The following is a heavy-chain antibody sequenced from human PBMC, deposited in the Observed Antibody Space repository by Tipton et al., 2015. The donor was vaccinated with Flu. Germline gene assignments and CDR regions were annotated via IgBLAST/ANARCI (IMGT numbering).Heavy chain of an antibody. CDR2: MSPSSGAT. Sequence: QMQLVQSGAEVKKPGASVKVSCKASGYTFTDYYIHWVRQAPGQGLEWMGRMSPSSGATRFAQKFQGRLTMTTDTSINTAYMELSRLRSDDTAMYYCARDEIDIVVVPASDVFDHWGQGTLVTVSS. V-gene: IGHV1-2*06. CDR3: ARDEIDIVVVPASDVFDH. D-gene: IGHD2-2*01. J-gene: IGHJ4*02. CDR1: GYTFTDYY.